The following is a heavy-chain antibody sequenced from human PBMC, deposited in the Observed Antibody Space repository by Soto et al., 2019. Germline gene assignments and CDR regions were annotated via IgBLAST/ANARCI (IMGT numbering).Heavy chain of an antibody. CDR1: GFTFSSYA. V-gene: IGHV3-23*01. D-gene: IGHD5-12*01. Sequence: GGSLRLSCAASGFTFSSYAMSWVRQAPGKGLEWVSAISGSGGSTYYADSVKGRFTISRDNSKNTLYLQMNSLRAEDTAVYYCAKDGADLGGLTWYYFDYWGQGTLVTVSS. CDR2: ISGSGGST. J-gene: IGHJ4*02. CDR3: AKDGADLGGLTWYYFDY.